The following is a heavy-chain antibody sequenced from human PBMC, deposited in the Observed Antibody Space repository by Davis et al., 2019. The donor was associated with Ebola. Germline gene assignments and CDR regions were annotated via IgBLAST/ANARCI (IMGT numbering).Heavy chain of an antibody. V-gene: IGHV3-33*01. J-gene: IGHJ4*02. D-gene: IGHD7-27*01. Sequence: GGSLRLSCAASGFTFSSYGMHWVRQAPGKGLEWVAVIWYDGSNKYYADSVKGRFTISRDNSKNTLYLQMNSLRAEDTAVYYCARTPKLGYYFDYWGQGTLVTVSS. CDR3: ARTPKLGYYFDY. CDR1: GFTFSSYG. CDR2: IWYDGSNK.